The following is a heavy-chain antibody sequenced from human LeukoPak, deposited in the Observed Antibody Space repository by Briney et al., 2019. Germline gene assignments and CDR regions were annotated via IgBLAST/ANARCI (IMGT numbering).Heavy chain of an antibody. CDR3: ARYSGSYGKDDY. D-gene: IGHD1-26*01. CDR1: GYTFTSYG. Sequence: ASVKVSCKASGYTFTSYGINWVRQAPGQGLEWMGWISAYNSNTHYAQKLQGRVTMTTDTSTSTAYMEVGSLRSDDTAVYYCARYSGSYGKDDYWGQGTLVTVSS. CDR2: ISAYNSNT. J-gene: IGHJ4*02. V-gene: IGHV1-18*01.